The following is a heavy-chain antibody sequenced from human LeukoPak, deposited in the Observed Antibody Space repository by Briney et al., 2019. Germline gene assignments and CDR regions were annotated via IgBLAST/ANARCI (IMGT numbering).Heavy chain of an antibody. CDR2: INSGSTYT. Sequence: GGSLRLSCVVSGFTFNSCWMNWVRQAPGKGLEWVSSINSGSTYTYYTESVKGRFTVSRDNAKNSLFLQMNSLRAEDTAIYYCAGSLTTLTYEGYWGQGTLVTVSS. CDR3: AGSLTTLTYEGY. D-gene: IGHD1-1*01. V-gene: IGHV3-21*01. CDR1: GFTFNSCW. J-gene: IGHJ4*02.